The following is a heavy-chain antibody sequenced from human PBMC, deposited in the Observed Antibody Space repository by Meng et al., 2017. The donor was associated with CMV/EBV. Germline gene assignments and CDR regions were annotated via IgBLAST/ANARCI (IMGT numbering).Heavy chain of an antibody. CDR1: GFTFSNYG. J-gene: IGHJ5*02. CDR2: IRYDGSNK. Sequence: GESLKISCAASGFTFSNYGMHWVRQAPGKGLEWVAFIRYDGSNKYYADSVKGRFTISRDNSKNTLYLQMNSLRGEGTAVYYCAKRRGSSWYGWFDPWGQGTLVTVSS. D-gene: IGHD6-13*01. V-gene: IGHV3-30*02. CDR3: AKRRGSSWYGWFDP.